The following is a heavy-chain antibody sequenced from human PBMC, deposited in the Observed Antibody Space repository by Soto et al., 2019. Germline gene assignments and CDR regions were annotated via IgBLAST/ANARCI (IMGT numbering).Heavy chain of an antibody. Sequence: SETLSLTFTVSCGSIISGGYCWSLIRHHPGKGLEGIVYIYYIVITYYNPSLKRRFTISLDTSKNQFSLKLSSVTAADTAVYYCARVKVYYYVSSGYYWPQYYFDYWGQGTLVTVSS. D-gene: IGHD3-22*01. V-gene: IGHV4-31*03. J-gene: IGHJ4*02. CDR2: IYYIVIT. CDR3: ARVKVYYYVSSGYYWPQYYFDY. CDR1: CGSIISGGYC.